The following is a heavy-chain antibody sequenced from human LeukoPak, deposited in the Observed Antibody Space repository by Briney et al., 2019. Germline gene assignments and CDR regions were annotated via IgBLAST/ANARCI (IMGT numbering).Heavy chain of an antibody. D-gene: IGHD3-9*01. J-gene: IGHJ4*02. V-gene: IGHV4-39*01. CDR2: IYYSGST. CDR3: ARHLRARMIDY. CDR1: GGSISSSGYY. Sequence: PSETLSLTCTVSGGSISSSGYYWGWIRQPPGKGLEWIGSIYYSGSTYYNPSLKSRVTISVDTSKNQFSLKLSSVTAADTAVYYCARHLRARMIDYWGQGTLVTVSS.